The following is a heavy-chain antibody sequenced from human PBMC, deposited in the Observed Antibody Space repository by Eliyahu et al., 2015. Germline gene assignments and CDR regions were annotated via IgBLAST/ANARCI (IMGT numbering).Heavy chain of an antibody. D-gene: IGHD6-6*01. Sequence: EVQLVESGGDLVQPGGSLRLSCAASGFTVSSNYMSWVRQAPGKGLEWVSVIYSGGSTYYADSVKGRFIISRDNSKNTLYLQMNSLRAEDTAVYYCAKEGDTSSFDYWGQGTLVTVSS. CDR3: AKEGDTSSFDY. CDR2: IYSGGST. CDR1: GFTVSSNY. J-gene: IGHJ4*02. V-gene: IGHV3-66*01.